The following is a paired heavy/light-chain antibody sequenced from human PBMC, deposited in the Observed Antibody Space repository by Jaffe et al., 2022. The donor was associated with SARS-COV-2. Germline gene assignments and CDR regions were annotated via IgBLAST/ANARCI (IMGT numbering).Heavy chain of an antibody. J-gene: IGHJ4*02. CDR2: IYYSGIT. Sequence: QVQLQESGPGLVKPSETLSLTCTVSGGSMSSYYWSWIRQPPGKGLEWIGYIYYSGITKYNPSLKSRVIISVDTSRNQFSLNLSSVTAADTAVYYCASAIVGATYLDYWGQGTLVTVSS. V-gene: IGHV4-59*01. D-gene: IGHD1-26*01. CDR1: GGSMSSYY. CDR3: ASAIVGATYLDY.
Light chain of an antibody. V-gene: IGKV4-1*01. J-gene: IGKJ1*01. CDR2: WAS. CDR3: QQYYSIPWT. Sequence: DIVVTQSPDSLAVSLGERATINCKSSQSVLYSSNNKNYLAWYQQKPGQPPKLLIYWASTRESGVPGRFSGSGSGTDFTLTISSLQAEDVAVYYCQQYYSIPWTFGQGTKVEIK. CDR1: QSVLYSSNNKNY.